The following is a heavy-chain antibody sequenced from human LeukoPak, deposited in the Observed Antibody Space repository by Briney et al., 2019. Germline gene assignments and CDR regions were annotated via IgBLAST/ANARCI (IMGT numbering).Heavy chain of an antibody. Sequence: SETLSLTCTVSGGSISHYYWTWIRQPPGKGLEWIGFMYYSGSTNYNPSLKSRVTISVDTSKNQFSLKLSSVTAADTAVYYCARILSTGYPDYWGQGTLVTVSS. CDR1: GGSISHYY. CDR3: ARILSTGYPDY. J-gene: IGHJ4*02. V-gene: IGHV4-59*01. CDR2: MYYSGST. D-gene: IGHD2/OR15-2a*01.